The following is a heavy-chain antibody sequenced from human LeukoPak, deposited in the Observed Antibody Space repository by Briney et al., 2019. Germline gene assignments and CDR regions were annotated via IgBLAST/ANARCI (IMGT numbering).Heavy chain of an antibody. D-gene: IGHD3-10*01. V-gene: IGHV4-39*01. CDR2: IYYSGTT. CDR1: GGSISSSSYY. CDR3: ARHHNYGSGTFDH. J-gene: IGHJ4*02. Sequence: KPSETLSLTCPVSGGSISSSSYYWGWIRQPPGKGLEWIGSIYYSGTTYYNPSLKRRVTISVDTSKNQFSLKMRSVTAADTAVYFCARHHNYGSGTFDHWGQGTLVTVSS.